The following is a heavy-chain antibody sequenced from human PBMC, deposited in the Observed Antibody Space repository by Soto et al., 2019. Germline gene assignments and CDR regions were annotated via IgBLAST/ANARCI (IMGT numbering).Heavy chain of an antibody. D-gene: IGHD1-1*01. Sequence: SETLSLTCTVSGDSISSADYYWSWIRQTPGKGLEWIGHIFYSGTTYYNPSLKSRLTISVDTSKNHFSLRLTPVTAADTAVYYCARDLWVEPELYYYGMDVWGQGTTVTV. V-gene: IGHV4-30-4*01. CDR3: ARDLWVEPELYYYGMDV. J-gene: IGHJ6*02. CDR1: GDSISSADYY. CDR2: IFYSGTT.